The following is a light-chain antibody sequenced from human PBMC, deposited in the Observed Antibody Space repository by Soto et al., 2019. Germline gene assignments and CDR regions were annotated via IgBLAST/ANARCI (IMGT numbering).Light chain of an antibody. V-gene: IGLV1-40*01. CDR3: QFYDSCLSGERV. CDR1: SSNIGAGYD. Sequence: QSVLTQPPSVSGAPGQRVTISCTGSSSNIGAGYDVHWYQQLPGTAPKLLIYGNSNRPSGVPDRFSGSKSGTSASLAITGLQAEDEDDYYCQFYDSCLSGERVFGGGTQLTVL. CDR2: GNS. J-gene: IGLJ2*01.